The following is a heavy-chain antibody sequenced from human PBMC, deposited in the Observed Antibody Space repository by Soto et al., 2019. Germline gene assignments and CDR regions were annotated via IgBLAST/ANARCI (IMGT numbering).Heavy chain of an antibody. CDR1: GGTFSRYT. D-gene: IGHD5-12*01. Sequence: QVQLVQSGAEVKKPGSSVKVSCKASGGTFSRYTISWVRQAPGQGLEWMGRIIPILGIANYAQKFQGRVTITADKSTSTAYMELSSLRSEDTAVYYCARGIVATANYYYYGMDVWGQGTTVTVSS. J-gene: IGHJ6*02. CDR2: IIPILGIA. CDR3: ARGIVATANYYYYGMDV. V-gene: IGHV1-69*02.